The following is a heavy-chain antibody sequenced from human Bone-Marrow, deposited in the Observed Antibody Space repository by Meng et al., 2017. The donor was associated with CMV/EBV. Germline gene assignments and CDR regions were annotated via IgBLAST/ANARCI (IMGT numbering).Heavy chain of an antibody. V-gene: IGHV1-69*02. J-gene: IGHJ6*02. CDR1: GGTFSSYT. CDR2: IIPILGIA. CDR3: AIVRGDKPQKYYYYYHGMDV. D-gene: IGHD2-21*02. Sequence: SVKVSCKASGGTFSSYTISWVRQAPGQGLEWMGRIIPILGIANYAQKFQGRVTITADKSTSTAYMELSSLRSEDTAVYYCAIVRGDKPQKYYYYYHGMDVWGQGTTVTVSS.